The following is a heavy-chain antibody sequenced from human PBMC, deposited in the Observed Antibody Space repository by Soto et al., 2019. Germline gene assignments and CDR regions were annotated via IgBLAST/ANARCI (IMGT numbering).Heavy chain of an antibody. D-gene: IGHD5-18*01. CDR1: GGSISSGDYY. V-gene: IGHV4-30-4*01. J-gene: IGHJ5*02. Sequence: PSETLSLTCTVSGGSISSGDYYWSWIRQPPGKGLEWIGYIYYSGSTYYNPSLKSRVTISVDTSKNQFSLKLSSVTAADTAVYYCARDAHSYGSPQPLGWFDPWGQGTQVTVSS. CDR3: ARDAHSYGSPQPLGWFDP. CDR2: IYYSGST.